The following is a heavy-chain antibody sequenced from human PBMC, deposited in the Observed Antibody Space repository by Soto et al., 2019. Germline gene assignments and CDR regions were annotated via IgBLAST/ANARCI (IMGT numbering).Heavy chain of an antibody. J-gene: IGHJ4*02. V-gene: IGHV3-23*01. Sequence: GGSLRLSCAASGFIFSSYAMSWVRQAPGKGLEWVSFISGSGGTPYYADSVKGRFTISRDNSKNTLYLQMNSLRAEDTAVYYCAKRGSSADLFHFDYWGQGTLVTVSS. CDR2: ISGSGGTP. CDR1: GFIFSSYA. D-gene: IGHD3-10*01. CDR3: AKRGSSADLFHFDY.